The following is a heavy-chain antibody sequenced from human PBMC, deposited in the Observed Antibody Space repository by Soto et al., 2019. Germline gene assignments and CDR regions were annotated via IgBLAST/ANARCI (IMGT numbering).Heavy chain of an antibody. J-gene: IGHJ5*02. V-gene: IGHV4-39*01. Sequence: PSETLSLTCTVSGGSISSSSYYWGWIRQPPGKGLEWIGNIYYSGSTYYNPSLKSRVTISVDTSKNQFSLKLSSVTAADTAVYYCARLIVGPWGQGTLVTVSS. CDR3: ARLIVGP. CDR2: IYYSGST. D-gene: IGHD2-15*01. CDR1: GGSISSSSYY.